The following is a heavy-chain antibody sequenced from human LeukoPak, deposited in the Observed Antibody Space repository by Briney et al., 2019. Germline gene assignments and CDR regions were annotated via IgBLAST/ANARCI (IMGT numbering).Heavy chain of an antibody. Sequence: AGGSLRLSCAASGFTFDDYGMNWVRQAPGKGLERVSGINWNGGSTGYADSVKGRFTISRDNAKNSLYLQMNSLRAEDTALYYCASTIFGGFDPWGQGTLVTVSS. CDR3: ASTIFGGFDP. D-gene: IGHD3-3*01. J-gene: IGHJ5*02. V-gene: IGHV3-20*04. CDR1: GFTFDDYG. CDR2: INWNGGST.